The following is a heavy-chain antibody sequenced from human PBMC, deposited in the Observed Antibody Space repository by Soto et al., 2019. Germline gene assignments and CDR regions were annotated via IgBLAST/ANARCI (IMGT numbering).Heavy chain of an antibody. V-gene: IGHV3-74*01. CDR2: INRDGSST. J-gene: IGHJ6*02. Sequence: GGSLRLSCAASGFTFSDYYMSWIRQAPGKGLEWVSYINRDGSSTSYADSVKGRFTISRDNAKNTLYLQMNSLRAEDTAVYYCALAGHGSGREDYYYGMDVWGQGTTVTVSS. CDR1: GFTFSDYY. CDR3: ALAGHGSGREDYYYGMDV. D-gene: IGHD3-10*01.